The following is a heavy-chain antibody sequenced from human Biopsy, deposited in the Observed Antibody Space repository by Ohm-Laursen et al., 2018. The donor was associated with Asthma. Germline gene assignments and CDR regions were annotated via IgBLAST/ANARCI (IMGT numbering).Heavy chain of an antibody. CDR3: VKDTVEDRGGYYTFDV. D-gene: IGHD3-22*01. CDR2: IKEDGSEK. J-gene: IGHJ3*01. CDR1: GFTFSTSW. Sequence: SLRLSCAASGFTFSTSWMTWVRQAPGKGLEWVANIKEDGSEKNYVDSVKGRFTISRDDGKNSLYLQMNSLRAEDTAVYYCVKDTVEDRGGYYTFDVWGQGTKVTVSS. V-gene: IGHV3-7*05.